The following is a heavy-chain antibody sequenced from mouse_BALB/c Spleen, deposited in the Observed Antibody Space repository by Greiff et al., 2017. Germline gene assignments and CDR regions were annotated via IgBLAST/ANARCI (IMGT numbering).Heavy chain of an antibody. CDR3: ARVGYGNYCFDD. V-gene: IGHV2-9*02. CDR2: IWAGGST. Sequence: VMLVESGPGLVAPSQSLSITCTVSGFSLTSYGVHWVRQPPGKGLEWLGVIWAGGSTNYNSALMSRLSISKDNTKSQVFLKMNSLQTDDTAMYCSARVGYGNYCFDDWGQGTTLTVSS. CDR1: GFSLTSYG. J-gene: IGHJ2*01. D-gene: IGHD2-10*02.